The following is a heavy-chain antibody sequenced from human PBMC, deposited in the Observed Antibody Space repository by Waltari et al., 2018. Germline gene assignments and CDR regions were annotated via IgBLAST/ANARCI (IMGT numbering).Heavy chain of an antibody. J-gene: IGHJ3*02. CDR3: AASAVVVVITRGAFDI. CDR2: VDPEDGET. Sequence: EVQLVQSGAEVKKPGATVKISCKASGYTFTDYYMHWVQQAPGKGLEWMGRVDPEDGETIYAEKFQGRVTITADTSTDTAYMELSSLRSEDTAVYYCAASAVVVVITRGAFDIWGQGTMVTVSS. V-gene: IGHV1-69-2*01. D-gene: IGHD3-22*01. CDR1: GYTFTDYY.